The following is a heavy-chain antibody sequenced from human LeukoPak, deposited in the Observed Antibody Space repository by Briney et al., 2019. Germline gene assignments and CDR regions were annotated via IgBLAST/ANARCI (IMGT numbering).Heavy chain of an antibody. CDR3: ARANYDSSGYYFDS. D-gene: IGHD3-22*01. CDR1: GCTFSSYS. V-gene: IGHV3-21*01. Sequence: GGSLRLSCAASGCTFSSYSMNWVRQAPGKGLEWVSSISGSSSYINYADSVKGRFTISRDNAKNSLYLQMNSLRAEDTAVYYCARANYDSSGYYFDSWGQGTLVTVSS. CDR2: ISGSSSYI. J-gene: IGHJ4*02.